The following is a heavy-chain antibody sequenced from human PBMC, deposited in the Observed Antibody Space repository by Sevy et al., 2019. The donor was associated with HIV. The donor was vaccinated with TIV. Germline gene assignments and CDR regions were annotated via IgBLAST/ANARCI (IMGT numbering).Heavy chain of an antibody. V-gene: IGHV3-23*01. Sequence: ASVKVSCVASGFTFSKYSMSWVRQTPGKGLEWVSTLSFACGRINYADSVKGRFTMSRDDSRNTFYLQMDSLRAEDTAIYYCAREGCSKPHDYWGQGTLVTVSS. D-gene: IGHD2-2*01. CDR1: GFTFSKYS. J-gene: IGHJ4*02. CDR2: LSFACGRI. CDR3: AREGCSKPHDY.